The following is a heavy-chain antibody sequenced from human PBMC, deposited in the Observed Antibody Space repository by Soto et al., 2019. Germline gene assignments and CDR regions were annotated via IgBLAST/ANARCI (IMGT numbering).Heavy chain of an antibody. Sequence: ASVKVSCKASGYTFITYYMHWVRQAPGQGLEWMGIIDPSGGNTNYAQKFQGRVSMTRDTSTTTVYMELSSLRSEDTAVYYCARGYLDYWGRGTMVVVSS. CDR1: GYTFITYY. CDR2: IDPSGGNT. J-gene: IGHJ4*02. CDR3: ARGYLDY. D-gene: IGHD1-1*01. V-gene: IGHV1-46*01.